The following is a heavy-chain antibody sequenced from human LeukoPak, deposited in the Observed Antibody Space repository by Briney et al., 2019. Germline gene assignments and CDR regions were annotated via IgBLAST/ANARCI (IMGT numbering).Heavy chain of an antibody. V-gene: IGHV3-48*01. CDR1: GFTFDSYS. CDR3: AKGLYGSGSYSYFDY. Sequence: GGSLRLSCAASGFTFDSYSMNWVRQAPGKGLEWVSYISGSSDTIYYADSVKGRFTISRDNAKNTLYLQMNSLRAEDTAVYYCAKGLYGSGSYSYFDYWGQGTLVTVSS. CDR2: ISGSSDTI. D-gene: IGHD3-10*01. J-gene: IGHJ4*02.